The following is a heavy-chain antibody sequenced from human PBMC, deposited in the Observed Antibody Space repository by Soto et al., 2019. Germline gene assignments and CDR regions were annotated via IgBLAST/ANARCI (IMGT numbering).Heavy chain of an antibody. J-gene: IGHJ4*02. Sequence: AGGSLRLCYVASGFSFSSQAMHWVRQAPGKGLEWVAAISNDGNRQLYADSVKDRFTISRDNSKNTLYLQMNSLRAEDTAVYYCAREGTYCSGGSCYPHFDYWGQGTLVTVSS. CDR1: GFSFSSQA. CDR2: ISNDGNRQ. D-gene: IGHD2-15*01. V-gene: IGHV3-30-3*01. CDR3: AREGTYCSGGSCYPHFDY.